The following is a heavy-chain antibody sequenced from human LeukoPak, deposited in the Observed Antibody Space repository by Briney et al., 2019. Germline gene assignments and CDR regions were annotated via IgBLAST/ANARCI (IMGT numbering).Heavy chain of an antibody. CDR3: ARDLVPPYIAAAYNWFDP. CDR2: IYTSGST. D-gene: IGHD6-13*01. Sequence: SETLSLTCIVSGGSISSYYWSWIRQPAGKGLEWIGRIYTSGSTNYNPSLKSRVTMSVDTSKNQFSLKLSSVTAADTAVYYCARDLVPPYIAAAYNWFDPWGQGTLVTVSS. J-gene: IGHJ5*02. V-gene: IGHV4-4*07. CDR1: GGSISSYY.